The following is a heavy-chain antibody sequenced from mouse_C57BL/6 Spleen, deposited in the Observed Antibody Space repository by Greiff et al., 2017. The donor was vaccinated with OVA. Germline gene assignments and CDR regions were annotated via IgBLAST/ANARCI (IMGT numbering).Heavy chain of an antibody. CDR3: AEEIYYGSYYAMDY. V-gene: IGHV1-26*01. J-gene: IGHJ4*01. D-gene: IGHD2-2*01. CDR1: GYTFTDYY. Sequence: EVQLQQSGPELVKPGASVKISCKASGYTFTDYYMNWVKQSHGKSLEWIGDINPNNGGTSYNQKFKGKATLTVDKSSSTAYMELRSLTSEDSAVYYCAEEIYYGSYYAMDYWGQGTSVTVSS. CDR2: INPNNGGT.